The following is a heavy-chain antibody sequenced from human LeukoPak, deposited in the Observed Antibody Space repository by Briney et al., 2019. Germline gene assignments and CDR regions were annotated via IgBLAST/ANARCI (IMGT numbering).Heavy chain of an antibody. CDR2: ISSSSSYI. J-gene: IGHJ3*02. D-gene: IGHD5-18*01. Sequence: AGSLRLSCAASGFTFSSYSMNWVRQAPGKGLEWVSSISSSSSYIYYADSVKGRFTISRDNAKNSLYLQMNSLRAEDTAVYYCARVDTAMVGAFDIWGQGTMVTVSS. CDR1: GFTFSSYS. V-gene: IGHV3-21*03. CDR3: ARVDTAMVGAFDI.